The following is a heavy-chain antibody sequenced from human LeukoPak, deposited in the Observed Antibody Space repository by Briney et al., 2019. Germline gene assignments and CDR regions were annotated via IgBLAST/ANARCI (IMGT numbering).Heavy chain of an antibody. CDR1: VYTFTSYG. V-gene: IGHV1-18*01. Sequence: ASVKVSRKPSVYTFTSYGISWVRQAPRQGLECMGWISAYNGNPNYAQKPQGRVPMTTDTATSTDYSVLRSERPVDTGVYYCARGVSLSHGDYWRKGPRVPVSS. J-gene: IGHJ4*02. D-gene: IGHD3-3*01. CDR3: ARGVSLSHGDY. CDR2: ISAYNGNP.